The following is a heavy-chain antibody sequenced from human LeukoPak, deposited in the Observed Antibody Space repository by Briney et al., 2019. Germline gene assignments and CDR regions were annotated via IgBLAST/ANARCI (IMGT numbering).Heavy chain of an antibody. Sequence: GGSLRLSCAASGFTFSRYSVNWVRQAPGKGLEWVSYITSSSSSIYYADSVRGRFTISRDNAENSLYLQMNSLRAEDTAVYYCARGLQQLVRGFNYYFMDVWGKGTTVTVSS. V-gene: IGHV3-48*01. J-gene: IGHJ6*03. CDR3: ARGLQQLVRGFNYYFMDV. CDR2: ITSSSSSI. D-gene: IGHD6-13*01. CDR1: GFTFSRYS.